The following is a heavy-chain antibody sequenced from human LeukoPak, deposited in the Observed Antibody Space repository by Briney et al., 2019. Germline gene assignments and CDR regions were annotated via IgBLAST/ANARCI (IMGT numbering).Heavy chain of an antibody. J-gene: IGHJ6*02. CDR2: INPNSGGT. Sequence: ASVKVSCKASGYTFSDYYIHWVRQAPGQGLEWMGWINPNSGGTNYAQKFQGRVTMTRDTSISTAYMELSRLRSDDTAVYYCARGYCSSTSCRRPYYYGMDVWGQGTTVTVSS. CDR1: GYTFSDYY. CDR3: ARGYCSSTSCRRPYYYGMDV. V-gene: IGHV1-2*02. D-gene: IGHD2-2*01.